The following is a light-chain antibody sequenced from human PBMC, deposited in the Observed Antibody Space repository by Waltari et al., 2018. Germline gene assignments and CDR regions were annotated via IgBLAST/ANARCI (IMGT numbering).Light chain of an antibody. CDR2: GSF. CDR1: QSVKSNY. J-gene: IGKJ1*01. CDR3: QQYGNSPWT. Sequence: EIVLTQSPRTLSLSPGERATLSCRASQSVKSNYLSWFQHKDGQAPRLLVFGSFDRATGIPDRFSASGSGTDFTLTMSRLEPEDFAVYYCQQYGNSPWTFGHGTRVEIK. V-gene: IGKV3-20*01.